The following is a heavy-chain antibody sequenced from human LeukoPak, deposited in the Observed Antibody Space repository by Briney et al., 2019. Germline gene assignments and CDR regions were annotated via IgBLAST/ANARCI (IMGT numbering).Heavy chain of an antibody. CDR1: GFTFSSYA. J-gene: IGHJ4*02. D-gene: IGHD2-21*01. CDR2: ISGSGGST. V-gene: IGHV3-23*01. Sequence: GGSLRLSCAASGFTFSSYAMSWVRQAPGKGLEWVSAISGSGGSTYYAPSVKGRFTISRDNSKDTLYLQMNSLIADDTAVYSCAKGDYLDHWGQGTLVPVSS. CDR3: AKGDYLDH.